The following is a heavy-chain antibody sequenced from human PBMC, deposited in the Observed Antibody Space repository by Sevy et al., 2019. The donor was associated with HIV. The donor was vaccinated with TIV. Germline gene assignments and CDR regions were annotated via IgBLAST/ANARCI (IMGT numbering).Heavy chain of an antibody. D-gene: IGHD3-22*01. CDR2: FDPEDGDT. CDR1: GYTLTKLD. Sequence: ASVKVSCKVSGYTLTKLDMHWVRQAPGKGLEWMGGFDPEDGDTFYAQKFQGRVTMTEDTSTDTAYMELSSLRSEDTAVYYCTTTKDYYDSSGYPFDDWSQGTLVTVSS. CDR3: TTTKDYYDSSGYPFDD. V-gene: IGHV1-24*01. J-gene: IGHJ4*02.